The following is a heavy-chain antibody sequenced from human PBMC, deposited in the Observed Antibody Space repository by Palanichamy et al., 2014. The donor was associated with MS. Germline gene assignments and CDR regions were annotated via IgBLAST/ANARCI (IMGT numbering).Heavy chain of an antibody. CDR1: GGSISSY. Sequence: QVQLEESGPGLAKPSETLSLICTVSGGSISSYWSWIRQPPGKGLEWIGYIYYSGTTNYNLSLRGRVTMSIDTSKNQFSLNLSSVTAADTAVYYCARSRVVVQGAIKNYYYMDVWGKGTSVTVSS. J-gene: IGHJ6*03. CDR2: IYYSGTT. CDR3: ARSRVVVQGAIKNYYYMDV. D-gene: IGHD3-10*01. V-gene: IGHV4-59*08.